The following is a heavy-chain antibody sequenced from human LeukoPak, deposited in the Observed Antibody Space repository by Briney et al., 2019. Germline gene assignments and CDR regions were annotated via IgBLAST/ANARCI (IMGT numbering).Heavy chain of an antibody. CDR2: INPNSGGT. Sequence: ASVKVSCKASGYTFTGYYMHWVRQAPGQGLEWMGWINPNSGGTNYAQKFQGRVTMTRDTSISTAYMELSRLRSDDTAVYYCAKTGEMATTAPDYRGQGTLVTVSS. CDR3: AKTGEMATTAPDY. V-gene: IGHV1-2*02. D-gene: IGHD5-24*01. CDR1: GYTFTGYY. J-gene: IGHJ4*02.